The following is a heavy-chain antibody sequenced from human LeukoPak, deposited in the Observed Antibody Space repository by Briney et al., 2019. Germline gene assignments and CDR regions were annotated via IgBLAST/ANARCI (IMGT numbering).Heavy chain of an antibody. V-gene: IGHV3-23*01. CDR1: GFTFSSYA. J-gene: IGHJ4*02. D-gene: IGHD6-6*01. CDR3: AKGNLEARPYYFDY. CDR2: ISGSGGST. Sequence: GGSLRLSCAASGFTFSSYAMSWVRQAPGKGLEWVSAISGSGGSTYYADSVTGRFTISRDNSQSTLYLEMNGLRAEDTALYYCAKGNLEARPYYFDYWGQGTLVSVSS.